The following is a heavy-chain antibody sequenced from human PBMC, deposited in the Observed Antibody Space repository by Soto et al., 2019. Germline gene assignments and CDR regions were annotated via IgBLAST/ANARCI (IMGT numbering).Heavy chain of an antibody. Sequence: GESLKISCQASGYSFTTYWISWVRQMPGKGLECMGRIDPTDSYTDYGPSFEGHVTMSVDRSINTAYLEWSSLKASDSAMYYCARLTLAQDSSGYHIFDFWGQGTLVTVSS. CDR2: IDPTDSYT. CDR3: ARLTLAQDSSGYHIFDF. D-gene: IGHD3-22*01. CDR1: GYSFTTYW. J-gene: IGHJ4*02. V-gene: IGHV5-10-1*01.